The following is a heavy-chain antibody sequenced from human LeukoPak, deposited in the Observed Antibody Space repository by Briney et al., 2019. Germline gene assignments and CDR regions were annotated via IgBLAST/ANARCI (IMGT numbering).Heavy chain of an antibody. J-gene: IGHJ4*02. D-gene: IGHD3-10*01. CDR1: GFSFSSHG. CDR2: ISGSGEST. CDR3: VKFKGPGSHTNYSFGY. V-gene: IGHV3-23*01. Sequence: PGGSLRLSCAASGFSFSSHGMSWARQAPGKGLEWVSGISGSGESTWYADSVKGRFTVSRDNSKNTVFLQMNSLRAEDTAVYHCVKFKGPGSHTNYSFGYWGQGTLVTVSS.